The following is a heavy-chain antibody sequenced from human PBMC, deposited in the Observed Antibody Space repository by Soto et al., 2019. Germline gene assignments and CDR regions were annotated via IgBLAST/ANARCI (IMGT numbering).Heavy chain of an antibody. CDR1: GGSISSYY. V-gene: IGHV4-59*01. D-gene: IGHD5-18*01. CDR3: ARASGYSYGYDDFFDN. CDR2: FHFSGST. Sequence: SETLSLTCTVSGGSISSYYWTWLRQSPTNGLEWIGYFHFSGSTKYNPSLESRLTISADTSKNQISLTLSSVTAADTAVYYCARASGYSYGYDDFFDNWGQGTLVTVSS. J-gene: IGHJ4*01.